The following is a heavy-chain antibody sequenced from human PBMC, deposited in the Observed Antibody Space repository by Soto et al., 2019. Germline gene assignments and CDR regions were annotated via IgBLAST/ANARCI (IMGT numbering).Heavy chain of an antibody. D-gene: IGHD5-18*01. CDR3: ARENTAMVGHAFDI. CDR2: IWYDGSNK. J-gene: IGHJ3*02. V-gene: IGHV3-33*01. CDR1: GFTFSSYG. Sequence: GGSLRLSCAASGFTFSSYGMHWVRQAPGKGLEWVAVIWYDGSNKYYADSVKGRFTISRDNSKNTLYLQMNSLRAEDTAVYYCARENTAMVGHAFDIWGQGTMVTVSS.